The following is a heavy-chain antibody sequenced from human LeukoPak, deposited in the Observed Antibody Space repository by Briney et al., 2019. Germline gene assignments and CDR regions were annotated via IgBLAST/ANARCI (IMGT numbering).Heavy chain of an antibody. CDR3: ARVTSYDFWRFDP. V-gene: IGHV4-59*01. D-gene: IGHD3-3*01. J-gene: IGHJ5*02. CDR2: IYYSGST. CDR1: GGSISSYY. Sequence: SETLSLTCTVSGGSISSYYWSWIRQPPGKGLEWIGYIYYSGSTNYNPSLKSRVTISVDTSKNQFSLKLSSVTAADTAVYYCARVTSYDFWRFDPWGQGTLVTVSS.